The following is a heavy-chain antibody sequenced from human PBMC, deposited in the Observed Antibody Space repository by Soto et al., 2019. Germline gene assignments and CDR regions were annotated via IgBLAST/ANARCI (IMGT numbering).Heavy chain of an antibody. CDR1: GYTFTSYD. D-gene: IGHD4-17*01. CDR2: ISAYNGNT. Sequence: ASVKVSCKASGYTFTSYDINWVRQATGQGLEWMGWISAYNGNTNYAQKLQGRVTMTTDTSTSTAYRELRSLRSDDTAVYYCARDARNTVTPVDGYYYYYGMDVWGQGTTVTVSS. CDR3: ARDARNTVTPVDGYYYYYGMDV. J-gene: IGHJ6*02. V-gene: IGHV1-18*01.